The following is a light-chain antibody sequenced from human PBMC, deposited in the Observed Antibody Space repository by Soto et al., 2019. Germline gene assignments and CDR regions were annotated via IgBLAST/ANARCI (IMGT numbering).Light chain of an antibody. CDR1: QDISNH. Sequence: DIQMTQSPSSLSASVGDRVTITCQASQDISNHLNWHKQKPGKAPKLLIYDASNLGTGVPSRFSGSGSGTDFTFTISSLQPEDIATYYCQQYDNLPRTFGPGTKVDIK. CDR3: QQYDNLPRT. J-gene: IGKJ3*01. CDR2: DAS. V-gene: IGKV1-33*01.